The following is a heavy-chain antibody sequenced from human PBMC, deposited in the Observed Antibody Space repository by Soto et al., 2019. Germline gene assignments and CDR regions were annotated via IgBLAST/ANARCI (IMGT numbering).Heavy chain of an antibody. D-gene: IGHD5-18*01. J-gene: IGHJ3*02. CDR1: GGSFSGYY. CDR2: INHSGIT. CDR3: ASAEPRRGTGYNYRNSLDAFAI. V-gene: IGHV4-34*01. Sequence: PSETLSLTCAVYGGSFSGYYCSWIRQPPWKGLEWIGEINHSGITNYNPSLKSRVTISVDTSKNQFSLKLSSVTAADTAVYYCASAEPRRGTGYNYRNSLDAFAICRRGTMVT.